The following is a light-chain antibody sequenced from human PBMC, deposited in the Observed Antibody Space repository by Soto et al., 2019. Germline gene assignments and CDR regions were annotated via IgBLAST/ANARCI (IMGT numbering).Light chain of an antibody. Sequence: EVVLTQSPATLSLSPGERATLSCRASQSVYSYLAWYQQKPGQPPRLLISDVSNRATGIPARFSGSGYGTDFTLTISSLEPEDFAVYYCQHRNYLPFPFGGGTKVEIK. CDR2: DVS. J-gene: IGKJ4*01. V-gene: IGKV3-11*01. CDR1: QSVYSY. CDR3: QHRNYLPFP.